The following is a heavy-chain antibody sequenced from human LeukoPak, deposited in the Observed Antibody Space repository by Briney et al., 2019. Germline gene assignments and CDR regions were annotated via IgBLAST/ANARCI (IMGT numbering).Heavy chain of an antibody. Sequence: PGGSLRLSCAASGFTFSRYWMSWVRQAPGKGLEWVANIKQDGSEKSYVDSVKGRFTISRDNARNSLYLQMNSLRAEDTAVYFCAREGCCGSYYRANGYWGQGTLVTVSS. CDR3: AREGCCGSYYRANGY. CDR2: IKQDGSEK. D-gene: IGHD1-26*01. J-gene: IGHJ4*02. V-gene: IGHV3-7*01. CDR1: GFTFSRYW.